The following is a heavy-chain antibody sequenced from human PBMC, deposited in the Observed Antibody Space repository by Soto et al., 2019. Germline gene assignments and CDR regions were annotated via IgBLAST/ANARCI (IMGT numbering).Heavy chain of an antibody. CDR3: ARGSNTAFDP. Sequence: EAQLVESGGGLVQPGGSLRLSCAASGFNFSPYWMHWVGQTPGKGLVWVSRINAEGNTIYADSVKGRFTISRDNAKNMLYLQMTSLRAEDTAVYFCARGSNTAFDPWGQGTLVTVSS. CDR1: GFNFSPYW. D-gene: IGHD2-21*02. V-gene: IGHV3-74*01. CDR2: INAEGNT. J-gene: IGHJ5*02.